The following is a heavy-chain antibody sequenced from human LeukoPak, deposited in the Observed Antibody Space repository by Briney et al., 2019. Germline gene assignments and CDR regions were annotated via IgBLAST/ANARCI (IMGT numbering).Heavy chain of an antibody. CDR1: GFTFSSYA. J-gene: IGHJ4*02. CDR2: ISYDGSNK. Sequence: KPGGPLRLSCAASGFTFSSYAMHWVRQAPGKGLEGVAVISYDGSNKYYADSVKGRFTISRDNSKNTLYLQMNSLRAEDTAVYYCASSLVPAAMLFFNYWGQGTLVTVSS. CDR3: ASSLVPAAMLFFNY. V-gene: IGHV3-30*04. D-gene: IGHD2-2*01.